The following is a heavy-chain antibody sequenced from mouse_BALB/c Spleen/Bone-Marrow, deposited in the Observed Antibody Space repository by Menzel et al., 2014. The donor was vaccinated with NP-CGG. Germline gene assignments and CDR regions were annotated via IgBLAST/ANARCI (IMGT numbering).Heavy chain of an antibody. CDR1: GFTFSSFG. J-gene: IGHJ2*01. CDR3: ARSGSSSGYFDY. V-gene: IGHV5-17*02. D-gene: IGHD1-1*01. CDR2: ISSGSSTV. Sequence: EVMLVESGGGLVQPGGSRKLSCAASGFTFSSFGMHWVRQAPEKGLEWVAYISSGSSTVYYADKVMGRFTISRDNPKNTLFLQMTSLRSEDTAMNYCARSGSSSGYFDYWGQGTTLTVSS.